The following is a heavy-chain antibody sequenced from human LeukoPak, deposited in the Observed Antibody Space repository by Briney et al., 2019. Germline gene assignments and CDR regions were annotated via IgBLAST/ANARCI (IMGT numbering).Heavy chain of an antibody. V-gene: IGHV4-59*01. Sequence: SETLSPTCTVSGGSISSYYWSWIRQPPGKGLEWIGYIYYSGSTNYNPSLKSRVTISVDTPKNQFSLKLSSVTAADTAVYYCARVITYYYDSSGYYWFDPWGQGTLVTVSS. CDR3: ARVITYYYDSSGYYWFDP. D-gene: IGHD3-22*01. CDR2: IYYSGST. CDR1: GGSISSYY. J-gene: IGHJ5*02.